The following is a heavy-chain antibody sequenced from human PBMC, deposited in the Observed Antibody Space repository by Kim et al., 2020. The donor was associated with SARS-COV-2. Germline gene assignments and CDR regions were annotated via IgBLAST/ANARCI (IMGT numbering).Heavy chain of an antibody. CDR1: GFTFSGTW. Sequence: GGSLRLSCAGSGFTFSGTWIHWVRQAPGKGLVWVSQINGDASSTSYADSVKGRFTISRDNAKNTAYLQMDSLGAEDTAVYYGARDRYYNTDVWCQGTTVT. CDR2: INGDASST. CDR3: ARDRYYNTDV. V-gene: IGHV3-74*01. J-gene: IGHJ6*02.